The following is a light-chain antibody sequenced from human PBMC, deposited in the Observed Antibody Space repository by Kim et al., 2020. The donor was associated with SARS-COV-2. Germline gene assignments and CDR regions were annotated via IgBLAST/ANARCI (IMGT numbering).Light chain of an antibody. J-gene: IGLJ2*01. CDR1: NSGRRS. Sequence: GRTARITGGRNNSGRRSVHWYQKKPGQAPVLVIYYDSDRPSGIPERFSGSNSGNTATLTISRVEAGDEADYYCQVWDSSSDHVVIGGGTQLTVL. V-gene: IGLV3-21*04. CDR3: QVWDSSSDHVV. CDR2: YDS.